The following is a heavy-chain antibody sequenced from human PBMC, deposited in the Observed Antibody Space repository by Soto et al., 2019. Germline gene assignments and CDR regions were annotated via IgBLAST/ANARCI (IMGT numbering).Heavy chain of an antibody. V-gene: IGHV3-30*18. CDR3: AKDFLGPDGSELFDY. J-gene: IGHJ4*02. D-gene: IGHD2-15*01. Sequence: PGGSLRLSCAASGFTFSSYGMHWVRQAPGKGLEWVAVISYDGSNKYYADSVKGRFTISRDNSKNTLYLQMNSLRAEDTAVYYCAKDFLGPDGSELFDYWGQGTLVTVSS. CDR2: ISYDGSNK. CDR1: GFTFSSYG.